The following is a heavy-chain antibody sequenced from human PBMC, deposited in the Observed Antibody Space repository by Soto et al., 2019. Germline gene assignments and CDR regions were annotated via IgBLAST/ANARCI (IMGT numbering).Heavy chain of an antibody. CDR3: ARSVFP. CDR2: FYYSGST. CDR1: GGSIITGGYY. J-gene: IGHJ5*02. V-gene: IGHV4-31*03. Sequence: SETLSLTCTVSGGSIITGGYYWNWIRQHPGKGLEWIGYFYYSGSTYYNPSLKSRVTISVNTSKNQFSLKLSSVTAADTAGYYCARSVFPWGQGTLVTVSS.